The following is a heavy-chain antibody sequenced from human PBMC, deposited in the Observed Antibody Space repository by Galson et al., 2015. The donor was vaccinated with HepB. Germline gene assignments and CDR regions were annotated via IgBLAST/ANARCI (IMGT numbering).Heavy chain of an antibody. D-gene: IGHD3-9*01. CDR3: ARLGAAANFDWLSSPSNWFDP. V-gene: IGHV5-10-1*01. CDR1: GYSFTSYW. J-gene: IGHJ5*02. Sequence: QSGAEVKKPGESLRISCKGSGYSFTSYWISWVRQMPGKGLEWMGRIDPSDSYTNYSPSFQGHVTISADKSISTAYLQWSSLKASDTAMYYCARLGAAANFDWLSSPSNWFDPWGQGTLVTVSS. CDR2: IDPSDSYT.